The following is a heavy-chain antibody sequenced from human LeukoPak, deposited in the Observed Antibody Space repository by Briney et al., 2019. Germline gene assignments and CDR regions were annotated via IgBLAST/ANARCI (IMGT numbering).Heavy chain of an antibody. CDR3: AKDANTYKYYYHGMDV. J-gene: IGHJ6*02. CDR1: GFTFSSYA. D-gene: IGHD1-1*01. Sequence: GGSLRLACAASGFTFSSYAIHWVRQAPGKGLEWVALIPYDGSNKYYADSVRGRFTISRDNSKNTLYLQMNSLRAEDTAVYYCAKDANTYKYYYHGMDVWGRGTTVTVSS. V-gene: IGHV3-30*18. CDR2: IPYDGSNK.